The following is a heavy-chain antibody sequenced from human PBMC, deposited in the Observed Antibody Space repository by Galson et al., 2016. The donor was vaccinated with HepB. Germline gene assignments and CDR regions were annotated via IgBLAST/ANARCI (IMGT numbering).Heavy chain of an antibody. Sequence: SLRLSCAASGFTFSSYTMNWVRQAPGKGLEWVSTIDSRTPTAHYADSVRGRFTISRDNSKDTLYLQMISLTAEDTAVYYCTVWLSHHIDDWGQGTLVTISS. CDR3: TVWLSHHIDD. CDR2: IDSRTPTA. CDR1: GFTFSSYT. J-gene: IGHJ4*02. D-gene: IGHD3-16*01. V-gene: IGHV3-23*05.